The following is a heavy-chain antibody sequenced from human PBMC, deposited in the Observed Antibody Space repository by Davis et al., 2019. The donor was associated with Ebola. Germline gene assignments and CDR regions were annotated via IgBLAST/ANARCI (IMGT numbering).Heavy chain of an antibody. CDR3: ARVRLGTRSTIYYDS. CDR2: TSGTHSEI. Sequence: GESLKISCAASGFTFSDYPLSWVRQAPGKGLEWVSSTSGTHSEIYYADSVKGRFTISRDNDKKSMYLHMNNLRAEDTAVYYCARVRLGTRSTIYYDSWGQGTPVTVSS. V-gene: IGHV3-21*01. D-gene: IGHD1/OR15-1a*01. CDR1: GFTFSDYP. J-gene: IGHJ4*02.